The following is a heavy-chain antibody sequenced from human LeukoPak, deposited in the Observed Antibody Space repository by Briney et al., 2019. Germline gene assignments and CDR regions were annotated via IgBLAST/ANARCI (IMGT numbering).Heavy chain of an antibody. Sequence: PSQTLSLTCTLSGGSISSGGCYWSWLRQLPGKGLEWIGYIRYSGSSYSTPSLKRRLTFSAGTSKNHFSLELTSVTRADTAVQFCARRIPTVPLESWGQGTLVIVS. J-gene: IGHJ4*02. CDR3: ARRIPTVPLES. CDR2: IRYSGSS. V-gene: IGHV4-31*02. CDR1: GGSISSGGCY.